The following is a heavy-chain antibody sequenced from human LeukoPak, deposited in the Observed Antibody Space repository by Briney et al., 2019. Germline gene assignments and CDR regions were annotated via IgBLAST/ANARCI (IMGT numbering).Heavy chain of an antibody. CDR1: GFTFSSYS. CDR3: ARVGIVVVPAEDY. CDR2: ISSSSSTI. J-gene: IGHJ4*02. D-gene: IGHD2-2*03. V-gene: IGHV3-48*01. Sequence: GGSLRLSCAASGFTFSSYSMNWVRQAPGKGLEWVSYISSSSSTIYYADSVKGRFTISRDNAKNSLYLQMNSLRAEDTAVYYCARVGIVVVPAEDYWGQGTLVTVSS.